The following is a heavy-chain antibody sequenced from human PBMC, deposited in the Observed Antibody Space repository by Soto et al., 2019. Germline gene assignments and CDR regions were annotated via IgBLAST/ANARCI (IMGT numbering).Heavy chain of an antibody. J-gene: IGHJ6*04. V-gene: IGHV3-7*01. Sequence: EVQLVESGGGLVQPGGSLRLSCAASGFTFSSYWMSWFRQAPGKGLEWVANIKQDGSEENYVDSVKGRFTISRDNAKNALYLLMNSLRVEDTAVYYCAREIAARLWGKGTTVTVSS. CDR2: IKQDGSEE. CDR1: GFTFSSYW. CDR3: AREIAARL. D-gene: IGHD6-6*01.